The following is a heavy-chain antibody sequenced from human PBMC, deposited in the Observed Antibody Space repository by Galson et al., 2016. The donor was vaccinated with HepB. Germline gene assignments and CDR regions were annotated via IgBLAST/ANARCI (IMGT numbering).Heavy chain of an antibody. J-gene: IGHJ4*02. CDR3: AKGAPYYYDRSGYYGPGDF. V-gene: IGHV3-23*01. CDR1: GFTFSGHA. D-gene: IGHD3-22*01. Sequence: SLRLSCAASGFTFSGHAMTWVRQAPGKGLEWVSGISGRGGGTYYADSVKGRFTISRDNSKNTLFLQMNSLRAEETARYYCAKGAPYYYDRSGYYGPGDFWGQGTQVTVSS. CDR2: ISGRGGGT.